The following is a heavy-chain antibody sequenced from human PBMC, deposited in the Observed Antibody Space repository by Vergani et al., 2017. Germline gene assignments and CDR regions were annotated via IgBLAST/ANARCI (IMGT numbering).Heavy chain of an antibody. V-gene: IGHV3-11*01. CDR1: GFTFSDYY. J-gene: IGHJ5*02. D-gene: IGHD2-2*01. CDR3: ARDNSAMCSSTSCYARWFDP. Sequence: QVQLVESGGGLVKPGGSLRLSCAASGFTFSDYYMSWIRQAPGKGLEWVSYISSSGSTIYYADSVKGRFTISRDNAKNSLYLQMNSLRAEDTAVYYCARDNSAMCSSTSCYARWFDPWGQGTLVTVSS. CDR2: ISSSGSTI.